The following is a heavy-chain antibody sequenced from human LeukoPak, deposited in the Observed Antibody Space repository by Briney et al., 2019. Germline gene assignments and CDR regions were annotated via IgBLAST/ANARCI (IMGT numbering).Heavy chain of an antibody. CDR3: ARDQAITMIVDRAFDI. Sequence: SVKVSCKASGGTFSSYAISWVRQAPGQGLEWMGRIIPIFGTANYAQKFQGRVTITTDESTSTAYMELSSLRSEDTAVYYCARDQAITMIVDRAFDIWGEGTMVTVSS. CDR2: IIPIFGTA. J-gene: IGHJ3*02. V-gene: IGHV1-69*05. CDR1: GGTFSSYA. D-gene: IGHD3-22*01.